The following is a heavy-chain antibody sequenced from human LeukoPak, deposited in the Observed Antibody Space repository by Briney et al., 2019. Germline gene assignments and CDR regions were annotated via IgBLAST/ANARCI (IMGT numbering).Heavy chain of an antibody. CDR3: ARGKYTSFDN. D-gene: IGHD6-6*01. CDR1: GDSIFTNNVA. CDR2: TYYRSKWSF. J-gene: IGHJ4*02. Sequence: SQTLSLTCAISGDSIFTNNVAWNWIRQSPSRGLEWLGRTYYRSKWSFDYAVSVKSRITINADTSKNQFSLQLSSVTPEDTAVSYCARGKYTSFDNWGQGTLVTVSS. V-gene: IGHV6-1*01.